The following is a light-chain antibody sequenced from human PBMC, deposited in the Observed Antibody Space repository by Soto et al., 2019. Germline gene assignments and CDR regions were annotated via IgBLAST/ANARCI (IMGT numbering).Light chain of an antibody. CDR1: QSVSSSY. Sequence: EIVLTQSPGTLSLSPGERATLSCRSSQSVSSSYLAWYQQKPGQAPRLLIYDVSSRATGIPDRFSGSGSGTDLPLTISRLEPEDFAVYYCQQYGSSPTFGQGTKVEIK. CDR2: DVS. V-gene: IGKV3-20*01. J-gene: IGKJ1*01. CDR3: QQYGSSPT.